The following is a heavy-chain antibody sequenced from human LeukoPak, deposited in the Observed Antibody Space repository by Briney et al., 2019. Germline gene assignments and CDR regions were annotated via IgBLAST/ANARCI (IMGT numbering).Heavy chain of an antibody. CDR3: ASGVYGDYPINPFDY. D-gene: IGHD4-17*01. Sequence: GSSVKVSCKSSGYTFTSYYMHWMRQAPGQGLEWMGITNPSGGSTSYGQKFQGRVTITRDTSTSTVYMELSSLRSEDTAVYYCASGVYGDYPINPFDYWGQGTLVTVSS. CDR2: TNPSGGST. CDR1: GYTFTSYY. J-gene: IGHJ4*02. V-gene: IGHV1-46*01.